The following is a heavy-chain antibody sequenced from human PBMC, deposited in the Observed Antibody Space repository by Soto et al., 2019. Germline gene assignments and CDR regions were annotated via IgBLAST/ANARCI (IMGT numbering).Heavy chain of an antibody. D-gene: IGHD4-17*01. Sequence: PSDPLSLQCSVSGVSVRNKTYYWSWIRQPPGKRLEWIGYVYYSGTTNYNPTLKRRVTISVDLSKNQFSLRLSAVTTADTALYYCARTTAVPNTLRSRYFFDYLGQGTRVTVP. CDR1: GVSVRNKTYY. CDR3: ARTTAVPNTLRSRYFFDY. CDR2: VYYSGTT. J-gene: IGHJ4*02. V-gene: IGHV4-61*01.